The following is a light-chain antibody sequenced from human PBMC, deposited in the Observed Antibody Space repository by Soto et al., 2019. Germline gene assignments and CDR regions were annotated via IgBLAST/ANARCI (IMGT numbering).Light chain of an antibody. CDR3: TSYAGSSLWV. Sequence: QSVLTQPPSASGSPGQSVTISCTGTSSDVGAYNYVSWYQQHPGKAPKLMIYDVSKRPSGVPDRFSGSKSGNPASLTVSGLQAEDEADFYCTSYAGSSLWVFGGGTKVTVL. V-gene: IGLV2-8*01. J-gene: IGLJ3*02. CDR1: SSDVGAYNY. CDR2: DVS.